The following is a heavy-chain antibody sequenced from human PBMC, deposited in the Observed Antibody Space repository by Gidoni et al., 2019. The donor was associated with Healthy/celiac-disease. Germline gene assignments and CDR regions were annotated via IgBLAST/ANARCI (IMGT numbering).Heavy chain of an antibody. Sequence: VQLVQSGAEVQKPGASVKVSCQASVYTFTSYGISWVRQAPGQGLEWKGWFSAYNGNTNYAQKLQGRVTMTTDTSTSTAYMELRSLRSDDTAVYYCAREGITSFGVVTFFDYWGQGTLVTVSS. J-gene: IGHJ4*02. CDR1: VYTFTSYG. CDR2: FSAYNGNT. V-gene: IGHV1-18*01. D-gene: IGHD3-3*01. CDR3: AREGITSFGVVTFFDY.